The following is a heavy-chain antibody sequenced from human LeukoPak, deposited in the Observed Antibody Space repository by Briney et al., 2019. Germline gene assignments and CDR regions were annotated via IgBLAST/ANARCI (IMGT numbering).Heavy chain of an antibody. CDR3: ARAPRESSRYCSSTSCYNWFDP. CDR1: GGTFIIYA. J-gene: IGHJ5*02. V-gene: IGHV1-69*01. D-gene: IGHD2-2*01. CDR2: IIPIFGTA. Sequence: SVTVSFKGSGGTFIIYAMSWVRQAPGQGLEWMGGIIPIFGTANYAQKFQGRVTITADESTSTAYMELSSLRSEDTAVYYCARAPRESSRYCSSTSCYNWFDPWGQGTLVTVSS.